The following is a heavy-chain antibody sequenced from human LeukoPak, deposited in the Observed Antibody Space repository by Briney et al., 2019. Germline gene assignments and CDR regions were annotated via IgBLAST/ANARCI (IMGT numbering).Heavy chain of an antibody. J-gene: IGHJ6*02. CDR2: INHSGST. V-gene: IGHV4-34*01. Sequence: GSLRLSCAASGFTFSSYAMSWVRQPPGKGLEWIGEINHSGSTNYNPSLESRVTISVDTSKNQFSLKLSSVTAADTAVYYCARFPARPKTTFGTYYYYGMDVWGQGTTVTVSS. CDR3: ARFPARPKTTFGTYYYYGMDV. D-gene: IGHD3-10*02. CDR1: GFTFSSYA.